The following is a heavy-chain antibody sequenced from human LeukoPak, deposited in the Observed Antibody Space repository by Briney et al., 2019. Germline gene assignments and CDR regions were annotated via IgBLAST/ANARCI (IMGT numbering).Heavy chain of an antibody. D-gene: IGHD1-26*01. V-gene: IGHV1-2*02. Sequence: APVKVSCKASGYTFTGYYMHWVRQAPGQGLEWMGWINPNSGGTNYAQKFQGRVTMTRDTSISTAYMELSRLRSDDTAVYYCARFRSAGSSVYYFDYWGQGTLVTVSS. J-gene: IGHJ4*02. CDR2: INPNSGGT. CDR3: ARFRSAGSSVYYFDY. CDR1: GYTFTGYY.